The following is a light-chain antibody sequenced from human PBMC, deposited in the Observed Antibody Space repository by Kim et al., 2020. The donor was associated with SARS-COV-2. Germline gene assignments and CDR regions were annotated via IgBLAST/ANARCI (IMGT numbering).Light chain of an antibody. CDR3: QQSYTTPIT. Sequence: DIQMTQPPPSLSASVGDRVTITCRTSESISNHLNWYQQKPGRAPRLLVFGASSLHTGVPSRFSGSGSGTDFTLTVSSLQPEDFATYYCQQSYTTPITFGQGTRLEIK. CDR1: ESISNH. CDR2: GAS. V-gene: IGKV1-39*01. J-gene: IGKJ5*01.